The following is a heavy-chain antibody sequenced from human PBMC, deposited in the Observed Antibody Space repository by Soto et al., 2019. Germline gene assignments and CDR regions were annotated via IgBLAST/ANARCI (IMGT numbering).Heavy chain of an antibody. V-gene: IGHV4-34*01. CDR3: ARTPLYDILTGYYPSHVSSDY. CDR1: GGSFSGYY. CDR2: INHSGST. Sequence: PSETLSLTCAVYGGSFSGYYWSWIRQPPGKGLEWIGEINHSGSTNYNPSLKSRVTISVDTSKNQFSLKLSSVTAADTAVYYCARTPLYDILTGYYPSHVSSDYWGQGTLVTVSS. D-gene: IGHD3-9*01. J-gene: IGHJ4*02.